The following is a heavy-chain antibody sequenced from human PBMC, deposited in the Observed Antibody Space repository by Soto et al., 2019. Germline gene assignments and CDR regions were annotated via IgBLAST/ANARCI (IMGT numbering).Heavy chain of an antibody. V-gene: IGHV4-34*01. J-gene: IGHJ5*02. CDR3: ARGRSYYGSGSLNHVYDP. D-gene: IGHD3-10*01. CDR2: INHSGST. CDR1: GGSFSGYY. Sequence: QVQLQQWGAGLLKPSETLSLTCAVYGGSFSGYYWSWIRQPPGKGLEWIGEINHSGSTNYNPSLKSGVTISVDTSKNQFSRKLSSVTAADTAVYYCARGRSYYGSGSLNHVYDPWGQGTLVTVSS.